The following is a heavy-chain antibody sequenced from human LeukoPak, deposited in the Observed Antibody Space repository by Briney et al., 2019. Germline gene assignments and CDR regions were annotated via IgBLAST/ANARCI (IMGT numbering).Heavy chain of an antibody. D-gene: IGHD6-19*01. CDR3: ARVSVQQWPLTYYMDV. V-gene: IGHV3-7*03. Sequence: GGSLRLSCAASGFTFSSYWMSWVRQAPGKGLEWVANIKQDGSEKYYVDSVKGRFTISRDNAKNSLYLQMNSLRAEDTALYYCARVSVQQWPLTYYMDVWGKGTTVTVSS. CDR2: IKQDGSEK. J-gene: IGHJ6*03. CDR1: GFTFSSYW.